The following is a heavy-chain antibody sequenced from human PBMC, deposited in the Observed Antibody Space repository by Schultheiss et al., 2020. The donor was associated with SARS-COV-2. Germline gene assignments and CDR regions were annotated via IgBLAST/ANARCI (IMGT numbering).Heavy chain of an antibody. V-gene: IGHV3-23*01. D-gene: IGHD1-20*01. CDR3: AKDGYNWNYFDY. Sequence: GESLKISCAASGFTFSSYAMSWVRQAPGKGLEWVSAISGSGGSTYYADSVKGRFTISRDNSKNTLYLQMNSLRAEDTAVYYCAKDGYNWNYFDYWGQGTLVTVSS. CDR2: ISGSGGST. CDR1: GFTFSSYA. J-gene: IGHJ4*02.